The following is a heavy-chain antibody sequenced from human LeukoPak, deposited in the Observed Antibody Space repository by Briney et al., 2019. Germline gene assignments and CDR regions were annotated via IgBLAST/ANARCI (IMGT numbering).Heavy chain of an antibody. J-gene: IGHJ4*02. D-gene: IGHD6-19*01. CDR3: ARGGGGWSGDY. V-gene: IGHV1-18*01. CDR1: GYTFTNYG. CDR2: FGASSGNT. Sequence: ASVKVSCKASGYTFTNYGITWVRQAPGHGLEWVGWFGASSGNTGYARKVQGRVTMTTDTSTSTAYMELKSLRSDDTAVYYCARGGGGWSGDYWGQGTLVTVSS.